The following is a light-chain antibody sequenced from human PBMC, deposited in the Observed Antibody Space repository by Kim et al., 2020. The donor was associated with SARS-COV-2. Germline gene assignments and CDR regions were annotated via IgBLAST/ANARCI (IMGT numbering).Light chain of an antibody. CDR2: DAS. Sequence: PGERPTLPCRASQTINNKLVWYQQKPGQAPRLLVYDASNRATGVPDRFSGSGSGKDFTLTISSLEPEDFSLYYCQQRNSWPPAVTFGGGTKVDIK. V-gene: IGKV3-11*01. CDR1: QTINNK. J-gene: IGKJ4*01. CDR3: QQRNSWPPAVT.